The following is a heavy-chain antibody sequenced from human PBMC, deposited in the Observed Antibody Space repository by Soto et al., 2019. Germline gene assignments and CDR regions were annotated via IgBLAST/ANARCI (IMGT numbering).Heavy chain of an antibody. CDR1: GYTFTSYA. CDR2: INAGNGNT. J-gene: IGHJ3*02. Sequence: ASVKVSCKASGYTFTSYAVHWFRQAPGQRLEWMGWINAGNGNTEYSQTLQGRATITRDTSARTAYMELSSLRFEDTAVYYCARVWWYYYGLGSGDAFDIWGQGTMVTVSS. V-gene: IGHV1-3*01. CDR3: ARVWWYYYGLGSGDAFDI. D-gene: IGHD3-10*01.